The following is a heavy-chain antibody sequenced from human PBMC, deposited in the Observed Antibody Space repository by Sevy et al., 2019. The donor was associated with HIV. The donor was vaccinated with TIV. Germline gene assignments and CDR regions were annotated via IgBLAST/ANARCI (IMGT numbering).Heavy chain of an antibody. CDR1: GFSVSSDNY. D-gene: IGHD3-10*01. CDR2: SYHSGTT. CDR3: AREGRVFYGSGTYYNDWYFDL. Sequence: SETLSLTCTVSGFSVSSDNYWGWLRQSPGKGLQWIGSSYHSGTTYYNSSLNSRVTISVDTSRNRFSLRLNSVTAADTGLYFCAREGRVFYGSGTYYNDWYFDLWGRGTLVTVSS. J-gene: IGHJ2*01. V-gene: IGHV4-38-2*02.